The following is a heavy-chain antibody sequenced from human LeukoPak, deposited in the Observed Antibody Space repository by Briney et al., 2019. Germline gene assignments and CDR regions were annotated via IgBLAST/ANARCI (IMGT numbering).Heavy chain of an antibody. Sequence: PSETLSLTCTVSGGSISSSSYYWGWNRQPPGKGLEWIGSIYYSGSTYYNPSLKSRVTISVDTSKNQFSLKLSSVTAADTAVYYCAREYYYDSSGYYLPNYYYYGMDVWGQGTTVTVSS. J-gene: IGHJ6*02. CDR2: IYYSGST. CDR1: GGSISSSSYY. CDR3: AREYYYDSSGYYLPNYYYYGMDV. D-gene: IGHD3-22*01. V-gene: IGHV4-39*02.